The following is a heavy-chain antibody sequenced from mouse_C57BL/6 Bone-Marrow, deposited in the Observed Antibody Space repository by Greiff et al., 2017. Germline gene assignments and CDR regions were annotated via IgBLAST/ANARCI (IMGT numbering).Heavy chain of an antibody. CDR2: ISNGGGST. Sequence: DVKLVESGGGLVQPGGSLKLSCAASGFTFSDYYMYWVRQTPEKRLEWVAYISNGGGSTYYPDTVKGRFTISRDNAKNTLYLQMSRLKSEDTAMYYCASLDGPTGAYWGQGTLVTVSA. V-gene: IGHV5-12*01. CDR1: GFTFSDYY. D-gene: IGHD2-3*01. J-gene: IGHJ3*01. CDR3: ASLDGPTGAY.